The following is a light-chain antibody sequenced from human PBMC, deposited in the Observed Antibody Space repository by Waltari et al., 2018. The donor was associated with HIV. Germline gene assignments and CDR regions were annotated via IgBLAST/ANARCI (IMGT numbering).Light chain of an antibody. CDR3: QQYNQGPLGIT. Sequence: EIVMTQSPATLSVSPGGRATLFCRASPSVSNNLAWYQQKPGQGPRLLMYGATTRATGIPARFGGSGSGTEFTLTISSLQSEDFGLYYCQQYNQGPLGITFGQGTRLEI. CDR2: GAT. V-gene: IGKV3-15*01. CDR1: PSVSNN. J-gene: IGKJ5*01.